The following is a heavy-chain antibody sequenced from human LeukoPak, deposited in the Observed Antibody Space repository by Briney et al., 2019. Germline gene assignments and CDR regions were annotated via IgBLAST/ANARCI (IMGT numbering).Heavy chain of an antibody. CDR3: AKEATVTTPSSDY. CDR1: GFSFSDYY. J-gene: IGHJ4*02. Sequence: PRRCRRLSCAASGFSFSDYYMSWIRHAPGEGLGWVSSISSSGSPIYYPDSVKGRFTISRGTAKNSLYLQMNSLRAEATAVYYSAKEATVTTPSSDYWCQGTLLTVSS. D-gene: IGHD4-17*01. CDR2: ISSSGSPI. V-gene: IGHV3-11*01.